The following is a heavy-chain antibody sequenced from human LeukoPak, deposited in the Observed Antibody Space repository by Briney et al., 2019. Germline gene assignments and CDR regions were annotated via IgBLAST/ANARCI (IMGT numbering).Heavy chain of an antibody. CDR3: ATYSVGGHNKKSYYFDY. V-gene: IGHV1-24*01. CDR2: FDPEDGET. Sequence: GASVKVSCKVSGYTLTELSMHWVRQAPGKGLEWMGGFDPEDGETIYAQKFQGRVTMTEDTSTDTAYMELSSLRSEDTAVYYCATYSVGGHNKKSYYFDYWGQGTLVTVSS. D-gene: IGHD3-10*02. J-gene: IGHJ4*02. CDR1: GYTLTELS.